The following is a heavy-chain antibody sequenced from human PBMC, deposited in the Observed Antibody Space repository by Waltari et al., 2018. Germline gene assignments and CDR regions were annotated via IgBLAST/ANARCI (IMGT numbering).Heavy chain of an antibody. J-gene: IGHJ4*02. CDR3: AETRNYYDSSGYYYEFDY. CDR1: GFTVSSNY. D-gene: IGHD3-22*01. CDR2: IYSGGST. Sequence: EVQLVESGGGLVQPGGSLRLSCAASGFTVSSNYMSWVRQAPGEGLEWVSVIYSGGSTYYADSVKGRFTISRDNSKNTLYLQMNSLRAEDTAVYYCAETRNYYDSSGYYYEFDYWGQGTLVTVSS. V-gene: IGHV3-66*02.